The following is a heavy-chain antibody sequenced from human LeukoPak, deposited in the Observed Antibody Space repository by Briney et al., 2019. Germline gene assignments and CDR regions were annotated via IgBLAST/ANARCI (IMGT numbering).Heavy chain of an antibody. J-gene: IGHJ6*03. D-gene: IGHD1-26*01. V-gene: IGHV4-59*01. Sequence: SETLSLTCTVSGDPISSYYSGGRPRTPQKGVEWLGYIYYSGSTNCYHSHSSRVTLSVDTCKQLFSLELSSVTPADTAVYYCARARGSSNPYYCYYYYMDVWGKGTTVTVSS. CDR1: GDPISSYY. CDR3: ARARGSSNPYYCYYYYMDV. CDR2: IYYSGST.